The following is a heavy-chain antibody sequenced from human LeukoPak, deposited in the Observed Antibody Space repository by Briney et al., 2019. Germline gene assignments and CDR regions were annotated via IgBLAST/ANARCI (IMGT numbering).Heavy chain of an antibody. CDR3: ARERHATWNDLGRAFDI. Sequence: SETLSLTCTVSGGSISSYYWSWLRQPAGQGLEWIGRIYTSGSTNYNPSLKSRVTISVDKSKSQVSLKLSSVTAADTAVYYCARERHATWNDLGRAFDIWGQGTRVTVSS. CDR2: IYTSGST. J-gene: IGHJ3*02. D-gene: IGHD1-1*01. CDR1: GGSISSYY. V-gene: IGHV4-4*07.